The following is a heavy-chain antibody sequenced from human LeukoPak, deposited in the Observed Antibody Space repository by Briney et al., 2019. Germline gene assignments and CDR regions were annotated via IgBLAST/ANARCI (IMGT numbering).Heavy chain of an antibody. CDR2: IYYSGST. Sequence: PSETLSLTCTVSGGSISSYYWSWIRQPPGKGLEWIGYIYYSGSTNYNPSLKSRVTISVDTSKNQFSLKLSSVTAADTAVYYCARHIPDYFDYWGQGALVTVSS. J-gene: IGHJ4*02. CDR1: GGSISSYY. D-gene: IGHD2-2*02. CDR3: ARHIPDYFDY. V-gene: IGHV4-59*01.